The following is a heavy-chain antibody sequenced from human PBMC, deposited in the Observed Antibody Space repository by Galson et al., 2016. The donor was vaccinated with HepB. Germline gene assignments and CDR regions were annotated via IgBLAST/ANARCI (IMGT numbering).Heavy chain of an antibody. J-gene: IGHJ4*02. CDR1: GGSISSGTYY. Sequence: TLSLTCTVSGGSISSGTYYWSSIRQRGKGLEWIGRIYTSGNTNYNPSLKRRVTISVDTSKNQFSLKLSSVTAADTAVYFCARGGAYYYNWGQGTLVTVSS. V-gene: IGHV4-61*02. CDR3: ARGGAYYYN. D-gene: IGHD2-21*02. CDR2: IYTSGNT.